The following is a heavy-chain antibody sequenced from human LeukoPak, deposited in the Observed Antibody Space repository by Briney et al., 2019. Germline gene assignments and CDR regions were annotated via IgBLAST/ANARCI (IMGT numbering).Heavy chain of an antibody. D-gene: IGHD3-16*01. CDR3: ARVRNYDYVWGSYLH. Sequence: GGSLRLSCAASGFTFSDYYMSWIRQAPGKGLEWVSYISSSGSTIYYADSVKGRFTISRDNAKNSLYLQMNSLRAEDTAVYYCARVRNYDYVWGSYLHWGQGTLVTVSS. CDR2: ISSSGSTI. J-gene: IGHJ4*02. CDR1: GFTFSDYY. V-gene: IGHV3-11*01.